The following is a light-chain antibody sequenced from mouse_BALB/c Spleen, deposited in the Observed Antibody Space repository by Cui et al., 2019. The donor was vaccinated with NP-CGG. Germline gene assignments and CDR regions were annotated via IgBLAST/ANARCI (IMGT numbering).Light chain of an antibody. CDR2: GTK. CDR1: TGAVTTSNY. CDR3: ALWYSNHWV. V-gene: IGLV1*01. Sequence: QAVVTQESALTTSPGETVTLTCRSSTGAVTTSNYANGVQEKPDHLFTGLIGGTKNRTPGVPARFSGSLIGDKAVLTITGAQTEDEAIYFCALWYSNHWVFGGGTKLTVL. J-gene: IGLJ1*01.